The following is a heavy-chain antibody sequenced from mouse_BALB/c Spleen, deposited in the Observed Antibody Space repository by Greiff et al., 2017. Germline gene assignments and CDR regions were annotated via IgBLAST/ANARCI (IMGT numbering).Heavy chain of an antibody. D-gene: IGHD2-10*01. CDR3: ARTYYGNPFAY. CDR1: GYTFTSYW. J-gene: IGHJ3*01. Sequence: QVQLQQPGAELVKPGASVKLSCKASGYTFTSYWMHWVKQRPGQGLEWIGEINPSNGRTNYNEKFKGKATLTVDKSSSTAYMQLSSLTSEDSAVYYCARTYYGNPFAYWGQGTLVTVSA. V-gene: IGHV1S81*02. CDR2: INPSNGRT.